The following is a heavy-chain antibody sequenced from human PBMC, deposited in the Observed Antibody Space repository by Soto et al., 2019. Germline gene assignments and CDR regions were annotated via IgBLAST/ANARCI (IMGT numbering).Heavy chain of an antibody. CDR2: INQDGSEK. CDR3: AKIGEVADLDY. J-gene: IGHJ4*02. Sequence: EVQLVESGGGLVQPGGSLRLSCAASGFTFSTYWMSWVRQAPGKGLEWVANINQDGSEKYYVDSVKGRFTISRDNAKNSLYLQMNSLRAEDTAVYYCAKIGEVADLDYWGQGTLVTVSS. V-gene: IGHV3-7*01. CDR1: GFTFSTYW. D-gene: IGHD6-19*01.